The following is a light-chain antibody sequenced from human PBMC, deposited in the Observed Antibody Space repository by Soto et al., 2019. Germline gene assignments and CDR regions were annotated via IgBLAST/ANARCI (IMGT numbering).Light chain of an antibody. J-gene: IGKJ5*01. CDR3: QQYHNWAIT. V-gene: IGKV3-15*01. CDR1: QTVSSN. Sequence: ENVWTQSPHTLAVSRGGRATLSCRTSQTVSSNYLAWCQQKPGQAPRLLIYGASTRATGIPARFSGSGPGTEFTLTIRSLQSYDFAVYYCQQYHNWAITFGQGTRLEIK. CDR2: GAS.